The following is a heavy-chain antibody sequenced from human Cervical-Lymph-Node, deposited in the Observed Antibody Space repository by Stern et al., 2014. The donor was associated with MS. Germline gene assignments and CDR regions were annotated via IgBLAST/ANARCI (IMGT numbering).Heavy chain of an antibody. V-gene: IGHV3-30*18. CDR3: AKSPGNCSVNSYNPPDF. CDR1: GFIFSGYG. D-gene: IGHD2-8*02. Sequence: VQLEESGGGVVQPGGSLRLSCAASGFIFSGYGMHWVRQTPGKGLEWVSVISYAGSNQYYADSVQGRFTISTDDSKTTLSLQQNSLRGEDTAIYYCAKSPGNCSVNSYNPPDFWGQGTLVIVSS. J-gene: IGHJ4*02. CDR2: ISYAGSNQ.